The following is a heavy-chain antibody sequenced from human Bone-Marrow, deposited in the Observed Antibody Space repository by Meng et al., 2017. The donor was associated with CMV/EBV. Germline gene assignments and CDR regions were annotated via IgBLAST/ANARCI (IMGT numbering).Heavy chain of an antibody. J-gene: IGHJ3*02. CDR1: GFTFSDYG. Sequence: GESLKISCAASGFTFSDYGIHWVRQAPGKGLEWVAFIRYDGNNKYYEDSMKGRFTISRDNPKNTLYLQMNSLRAEDTAVYYCAKEAPYNWNTFDIWGQGTRVTVSS. CDR3: AKEAPYNWNTFDI. D-gene: IGHD1/OR15-1a*01. V-gene: IGHV3-30*02. CDR2: IRYDGNNK.